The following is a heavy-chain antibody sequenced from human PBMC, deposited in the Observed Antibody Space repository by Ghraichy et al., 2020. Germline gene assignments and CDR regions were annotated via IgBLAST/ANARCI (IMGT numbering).Heavy chain of an antibody. Sequence: SETLSLTCAVSGGSISSGGYSWSWIRQPPGKGLEWIGYIYHSGSTYYNPSLKSRVTISVDRSKNQFSLKLSSVTAADTVVYYCARLSTSYYGMDVWGQGTTVTVSS. CDR2: IYHSGST. CDR1: GGSISSGGYS. J-gene: IGHJ6*02. CDR3: ARLSTSYYGMDV. V-gene: IGHV4-30-2*01. D-gene: IGHD2-2*01.